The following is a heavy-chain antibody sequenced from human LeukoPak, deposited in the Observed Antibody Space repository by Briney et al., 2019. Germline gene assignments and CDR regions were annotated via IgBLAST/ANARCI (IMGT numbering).Heavy chain of an antibody. CDR2: IYHSGST. D-gene: IGHD5-18*01. CDR1: GYSISSGYY. V-gene: IGHV4-38-2*02. Sequence: NSSETLSLTCTVSGYSISSGYYWGWIRQPPGKGLEWIGSIYHSGSTYYNPSLKSRVTISVDTSKNQFSLKLSSVTAADTAVYYCARDGDTMSDYWGQGTLVTVSS. CDR3: ARDGDTMSDY. J-gene: IGHJ4*02.